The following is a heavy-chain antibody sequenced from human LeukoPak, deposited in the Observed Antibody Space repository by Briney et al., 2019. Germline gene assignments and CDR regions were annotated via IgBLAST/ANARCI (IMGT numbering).Heavy chain of an antibody. Sequence: PSETLSLTCTVSGGSINSYYWSWIRQPAGKGLEWIGRIYSSGSTNYNPSLKSRVTMSVDTSKNQFSLKLSSVTAADTAVYYCARDGQVRSSSWYDYWGQGALVTVSS. CDR3: ARDGQVRSSSWYDY. D-gene: IGHD6-13*01. V-gene: IGHV4-4*07. CDR2: IYSSGST. J-gene: IGHJ4*02. CDR1: GGSINSYY.